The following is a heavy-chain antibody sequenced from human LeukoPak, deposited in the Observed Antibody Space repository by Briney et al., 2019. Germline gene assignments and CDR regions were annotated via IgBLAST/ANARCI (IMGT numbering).Heavy chain of an antibody. CDR3: AKDTLLLLY. CDR2: ISGSGGDT. V-gene: IGHV3-23*01. CDR1: GFTFSSYS. Sequence: GGSLRLSCAASGFTFSSYSMNWVRQAPGKGLEWVSAISGSGGDTYYADSVKGRFTISRDNAKSTLYLQMNSLRAEDTALYYCAKDTLLLLYWGQGTLVTVSS. D-gene: IGHD2-21*01. J-gene: IGHJ4*02.